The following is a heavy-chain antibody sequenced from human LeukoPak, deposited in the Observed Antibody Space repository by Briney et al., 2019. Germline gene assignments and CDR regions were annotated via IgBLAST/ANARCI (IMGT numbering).Heavy chain of an antibody. D-gene: IGHD3-10*01. J-gene: IGHJ4*02. V-gene: IGHV3-15*01. CDR1: GFTFSNVW. CDR3: TTGASLWCGELYYFAY. Sequence: SGGSLRLPCSASGFTFSNVWMSWVRQAPGKGLEWGGRIKSKTNGGTTDYAAPVKARFTMSRDNSKNPLYLQMNSLKTEATAVYYCTTGASLWCGELYYFAYWGQGTLVTVSA. CDR2: IKSKTNGGTT.